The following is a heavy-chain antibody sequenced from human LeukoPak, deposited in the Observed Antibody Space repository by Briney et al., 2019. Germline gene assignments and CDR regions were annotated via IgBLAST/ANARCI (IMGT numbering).Heavy chain of an antibody. CDR3: ARPRAAGYPNDAFDI. CDR1: GYXFTNYG. J-gene: IGHJ3*02. CDR2: ISTYNGNP. Sequence: ASVKVSCKASGYXFTNYGVSWVRQAPGQGLEWMGWISTYNGNPNYAQNLQARVTMTTDTSTSTAYMELRSLRSDDTAVYYCARPRAAGYPNDAFDIWGQGTMVTVSS. D-gene: IGHD6-13*01. V-gene: IGHV1-18*01.